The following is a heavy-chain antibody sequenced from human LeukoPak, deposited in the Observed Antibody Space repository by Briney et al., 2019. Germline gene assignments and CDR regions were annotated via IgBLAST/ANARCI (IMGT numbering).Heavy chain of an antibody. D-gene: IGHD3-22*01. CDR3: ARGVRYYDSSGYYPGSAFDI. V-gene: IGHV4-59*01. CDR2: IYYSGST. J-gene: IGHJ3*02. Sequence: SETLSLTCTVSGGSLSSYYWSWIRQPPGKGLEWIGYIYYSGSTNYNPSLKSRVTISVDTSKNQFSLKLSSVTAADTAVYYCARGVRYYDSSGYYPGSAFDIWGQGTMVTVSS. CDR1: GGSLSSYY.